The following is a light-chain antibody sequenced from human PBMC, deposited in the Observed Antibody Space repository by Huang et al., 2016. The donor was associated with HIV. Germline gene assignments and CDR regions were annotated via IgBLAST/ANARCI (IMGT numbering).Light chain of an antibody. V-gene: IGKV2-28*01. J-gene: IGKJ1*01. CDR1: QSLLHSNGYNY. Sequence: DIVMTQSPLSLPVTPGEPASISCRSSQSLLHSNGYNYLDWYLQKPGQSPQLLIYLVSTRASGVPDRFSGSGSGTDFTLKISRVEAEDVGVYYCMQALQTRWTFGQGTKVEIK. CDR2: LVS. CDR3: MQALQTRWT.